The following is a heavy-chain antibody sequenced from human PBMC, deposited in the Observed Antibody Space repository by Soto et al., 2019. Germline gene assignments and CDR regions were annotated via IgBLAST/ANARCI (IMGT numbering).Heavy chain of an antibody. CDR2: INSDGRST. V-gene: IGHV3-74*01. J-gene: IGHJ4*02. Sequence: EVQLVESGGGLVQPGGSLRLSCAASGFTFSSYWMHWVRQAPGKGLVWVSRINSDGRSTSYADSVKGRFTISRDNAKNTLYLQKNSLRAENTAVYYCVRTSLVVAAATREGYWGQGTLVTVSS. D-gene: IGHD2-15*01. CDR1: GFTFSSYW. CDR3: VRTSLVVAAATREGY.